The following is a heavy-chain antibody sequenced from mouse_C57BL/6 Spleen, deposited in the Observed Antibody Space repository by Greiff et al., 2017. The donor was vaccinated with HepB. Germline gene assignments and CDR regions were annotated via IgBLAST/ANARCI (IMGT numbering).Heavy chain of an antibody. D-gene: IGHD1-1*01. CDR1: GYTFTDYY. Sequence: VQLQQSGPELVKPGASVKISCKASGYTFTDYYMNWVKQSHGKSLEWIGDINPNNGGTSYNQKFKGKATLTVDKSSSTAYMELRSLTSEDSAVYYCARSGNYYGSSYGYWGQGTTLTVSS. V-gene: IGHV1-26*01. CDR2: INPNNGGT. J-gene: IGHJ2*01. CDR3: ARSGNYYGSSYGY.